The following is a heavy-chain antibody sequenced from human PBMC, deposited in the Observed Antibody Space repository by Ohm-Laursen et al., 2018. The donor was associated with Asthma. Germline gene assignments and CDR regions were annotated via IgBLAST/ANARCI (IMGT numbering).Heavy chain of an antibody. D-gene: IGHD3-16*02. Sequence: SLRLSCSASGFTFSSYSMNWVRQAPGKGLEWASSISSSSSYIYYADSVKGRFTISRDNAKNSLYLQMNSLRAEDTAVYHCARSIKDIWGSYRSYYFDYWGQGTLVTVSS. V-gene: IGHV3-21*01. J-gene: IGHJ4*02. CDR3: ARSIKDIWGSYRSYYFDY. CDR1: GFTFSSYS. CDR2: ISSSSSYI.